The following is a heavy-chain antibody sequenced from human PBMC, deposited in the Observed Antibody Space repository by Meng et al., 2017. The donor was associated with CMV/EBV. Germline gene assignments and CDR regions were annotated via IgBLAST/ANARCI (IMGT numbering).Heavy chain of an antibody. CDR2: ISYDGSNK. CDR3: AREGNSGSSVDY. V-gene: IGHV3-30-3*01. Sequence: GESLKISCAASGFTFSSYAMHWIRQAPGKGLEWVAVISYDGSNKYYADSVKGRFTISRDNSKNTLYLQMNSLRAEDTAVYYCAREGNSGSSVDYWGQGTLVTVSS. J-gene: IGHJ4*02. CDR1: GFTFSSYA. D-gene: IGHD1-26*01.